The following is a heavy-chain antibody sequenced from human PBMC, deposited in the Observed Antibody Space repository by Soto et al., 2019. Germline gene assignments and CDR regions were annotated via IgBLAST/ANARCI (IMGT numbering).Heavy chain of an antibody. J-gene: IGHJ4*02. Sequence: LSLTCTVSGASISNVNYYWSWIRQHPGKGLEWIGYIDYSESTYYNPSLKSRLTISVDTSKNQFSLRLSSVTAADTAVYYCAREGGDGIDYWGQGTLVTVSS. CDR1: GASISNVNYY. CDR3: AREGGDGIDY. D-gene: IGHD3-16*01. CDR2: IDYSEST. V-gene: IGHV4-31*03.